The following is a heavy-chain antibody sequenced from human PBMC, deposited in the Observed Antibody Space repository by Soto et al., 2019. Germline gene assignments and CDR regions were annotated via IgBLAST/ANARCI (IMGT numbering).Heavy chain of an antibody. CDR3: ARTSFGGLTWRMPPHMTLYAYGMDV. V-gene: IGHV3-74*01. CDR1: RFSNSW. D-gene: IGHD3-16*01. J-gene: IGHJ6*02. Sequence: PGGSLRLSCAASRFSNSWLHWVRQFPGKGPVWVSRINTHGDKADYADSVKGRFTISRDNSQNILFLQMNSLRAEDTAVYYCARTSFGGLTWRMPPHMTLYAYGMDVWGQGTTVTVSS. CDR2: INTHGDKA.